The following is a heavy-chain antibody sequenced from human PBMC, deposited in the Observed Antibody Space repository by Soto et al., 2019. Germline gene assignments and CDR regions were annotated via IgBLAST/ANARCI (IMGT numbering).Heavy chain of an antibody. J-gene: IGHJ4*02. V-gene: IGHV1-18*01. Sequence: QVQLVQSGAEVKKPGASVKVSCKASGYTFTSYGISWVRQAPGQGLEWMGWISAYNGNTNYAQKIQGRVTMTTDTSTRTAYMELRSLRSDDTAVYYSARDGRYSGSYGGYYFDYWGQGTLVTVSS. CDR1: GYTFTSYG. D-gene: IGHD1-26*01. CDR3: ARDGRYSGSYGGYYFDY. CDR2: ISAYNGNT.